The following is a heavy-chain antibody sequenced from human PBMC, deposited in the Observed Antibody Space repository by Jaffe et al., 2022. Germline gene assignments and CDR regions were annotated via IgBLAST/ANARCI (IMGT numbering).Heavy chain of an antibody. J-gene: IGHJ4*02. CDR3: ARDFGKRPGYDYIWGSYRPLDY. V-gene: IGHV1-3*01. CDR1: GYTFTSYA. D-gene: IGHD3-16*01. Sequence: QVQLVQSGAEVKKPGASVKVSCKASGYTFTSYAMHWVRQAPGQRLEWMGWINAGNGNTKYSQKFQGRVTITRDTSASTAYMELSSLRSEDTAVYYCARDFGKRPGYDYIWGSYRPLDYWGQGTLVTVSS. CDR2: INAGNGNT.